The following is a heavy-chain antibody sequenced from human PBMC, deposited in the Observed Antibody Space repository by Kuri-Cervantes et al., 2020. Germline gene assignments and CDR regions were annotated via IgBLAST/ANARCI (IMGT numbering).Heavy chain of an antibody. CDR1: GGSVSSGSYY. V-gene: IGHV4-61*01. CDR2: IYYSGST. Sequence: SETLSLTCTVSGGSVSSGSYYWSWIRQPPGKGLEWIGYIYYSGSTNYNPSLKSRVTISVDTSKNQFSLKLSSVTAADTAVYYCARYTGDYVWGSYPGYFDYWGQGTLVTVSS. J-gene: IGHJ4*02. D-gene: IGHD3-16*02. CDR3: ARYTGDYVWGSYPGYFDY.